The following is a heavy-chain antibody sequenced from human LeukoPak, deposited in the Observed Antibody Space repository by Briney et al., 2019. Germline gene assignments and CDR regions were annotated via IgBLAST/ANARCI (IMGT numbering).Heavy chain of an antibody. J-gene: IGHJ4*02. CDR1: GFTFSNAW. CDR2: VGGTDGRT. V-gene: IGHV3-23*01. Sequence: GGSLRLSCAASGFTFSNAWMSWVRQAPGKGLEWVSAVGGTDGRTYYAAFVKGRFTIYRDNSKNTLYLQMNSLRAEDTAVYYCAKDGSYYFDYWGQGTLVTVSS. CDR3: AKDGSYYFDY.